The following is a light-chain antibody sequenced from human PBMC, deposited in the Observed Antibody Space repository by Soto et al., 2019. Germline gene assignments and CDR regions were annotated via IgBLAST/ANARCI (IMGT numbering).Light chain of an antibody. CDR1: SSDVGGYTY. J-gene: IGLJ1*01. CDR3: SSYTSSSTLYV. CDR2: EVN. Sequence: QSVLTQPASVSGSPRQSITISCTGASSDVGGYTYVSWYQQHPGKAPKLMIYEVNNRPSGVSNRFSGSKSGNTASLTISGLQAEDEADYYYSSYTSSSTLYVFGTGTKVTVL. V-gene: IGLV2-14*01.